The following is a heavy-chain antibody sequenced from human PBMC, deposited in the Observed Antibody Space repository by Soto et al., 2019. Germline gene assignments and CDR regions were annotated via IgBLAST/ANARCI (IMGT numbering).Heavy chain of an antibody. J-gene: IGHJ6*02. D-gene: IGHD6-6*01. CDR1: GGSFSGYY. CDR3: ARGQQLGGFRYYYYYGMDV. CDR2: INHSGST. Sequence: LSLTCAVYGGSFSGYYWSWIRQPPGKGLEWIGEINHSGSTNYNPSLKSRVTISVDTSKNQFSLKLSSVTAADTAVYYCARGQQLGGFRYYYYYGMDVWGQGTTVTVSS. V-gene: IGHV4-34*01.